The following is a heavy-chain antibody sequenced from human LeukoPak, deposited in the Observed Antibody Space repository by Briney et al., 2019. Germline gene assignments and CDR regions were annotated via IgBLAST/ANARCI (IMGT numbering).Heavy chain of an antibody. D-gene: IGHD6-19*01. CDR1: GFTFSSYA. CDR2: ISGSGGST. Sequence: PGGSLRLSCAASGFTFSSYAMSWVRQAPGKGLEWVSAISGSGGSTYYADSVKGRFTISRDNAKNSLYLQMNSLRAEDTAVYYCARGPYTNGHYFDYWGQGTLATVSS. CDR3: ARGPYTNGHYFDY. V-gene: IGHV3-23*01. J-gene: IGHJ4*02.